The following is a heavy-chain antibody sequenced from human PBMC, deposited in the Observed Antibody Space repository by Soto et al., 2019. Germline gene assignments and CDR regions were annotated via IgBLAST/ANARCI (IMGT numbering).Heavy chain of an antibody. CDR2: IIPIFGTA. J-gene: IGHJ4*02. V-gene: IGHV1-69*13. Sequence: ASVKVSCKASGGTFSSYAISWVRQAPGQGLEWMGGIIPIFGTANYAQKFQGRVTITADESTSTAYMELSSLRSEDTAVYYCARDPLPYRSSAYIDYCGQGPLLTVSS. CDR1: GGTFSSYA. CDR3: ARDPLPYRSSAYIDY. D-gene: IGHD6-6*01.